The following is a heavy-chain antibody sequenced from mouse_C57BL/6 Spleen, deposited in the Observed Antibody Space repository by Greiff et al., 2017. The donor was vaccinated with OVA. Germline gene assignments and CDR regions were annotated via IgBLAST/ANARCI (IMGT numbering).Heavy chain of an antibody. CDR2: ISSGSSTI. J-gene: IGHJ3*01. CDR3: ARTGTGIWFAY. CDR1: GFTFSDYG. D-gene: IGHD4-1*01. V-gene: IGHV5-17*01. Sequence: EVKLVESGGGLVKPGGSLKLSCAASGFTFSDYGMHWVRQAPEKGLEWVAYISSGSSTIYYADTVKGRFTISRDNAKNTLFLQMTSLRSEDTAMYYCARTGTGIWFAYWGQGTLVTVSA.